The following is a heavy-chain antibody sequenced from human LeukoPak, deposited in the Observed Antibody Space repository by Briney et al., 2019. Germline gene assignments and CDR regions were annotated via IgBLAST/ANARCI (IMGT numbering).Heavy chain of an antibody. CDR3: AKVLWFGELLSYFDY. Sequence: GGSLRLSCVASGFTFSSYAMSWVRQAPGKGLEWVSAISGSGGSTYYADSVKGRFTISRDNSKNTLYLQMNSLRAEDTAVYYCAKVLWFGELLSYFDYWGQGTLVTVSS. CDR2: ISGSGGST. J-gene: IGHJ4*02. D-gene: IGHD3-10*01. V-gene: IGHV3-23*01. CDR1: GFTFSSYA.